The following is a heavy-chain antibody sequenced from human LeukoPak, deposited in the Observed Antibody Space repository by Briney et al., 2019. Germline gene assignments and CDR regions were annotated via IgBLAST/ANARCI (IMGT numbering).Heavy chain of an antibody. CDR1: GFTFSSYG. CDR2: IRYDGSNK. J-gene: IGHJ3*02. Sequence: GGSLRLSCAASGFTFSSYGVHWVRQAPGKGLEWVAFIRYDGSNKYYADSVKGRFTISRDNSKNTLYLQMNSLRAEDTAVYYCAKDLDSGSLDAFDIWGQGTMVTVSS. V-gene: IGHV3-30*02. D-gene: IGHD1-26*01. CDR3: AKDLDSGSLDAFDI.